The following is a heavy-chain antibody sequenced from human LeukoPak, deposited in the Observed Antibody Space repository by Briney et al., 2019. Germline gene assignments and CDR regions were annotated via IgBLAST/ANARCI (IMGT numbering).Heavy chain of an antibody. Sequence: SVKVSCKASGYSFTNYGVNWVRQAPGQGLEWMGGIIPIFGTANYAQKFQGRVTITADESTSTAYMELSSLRSEDTAVYYCARSVGATPYYFDYWGQGTLVTVSS. D-gene: IGHD1-26*01. CDR2: IIPIFGTA. V-gene: IGHV1-69*13. CDR3: ARSVGATPYYFDY. CDR1: GYSFTNYG. J-gene: IGHJ4*02.